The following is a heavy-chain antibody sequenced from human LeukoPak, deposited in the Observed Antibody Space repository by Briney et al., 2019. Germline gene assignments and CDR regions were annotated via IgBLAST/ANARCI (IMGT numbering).Heavy chain of an antibody. V-gene: IGHV4-59*01. CDR1: GGSISSYY. Sequence: PSETLSLTCTVSGGSISSYYWSWIRQPPGKGLEWIGYIYYSGSTNYNPSLKSRVTISIDTSKNQFSQKLSSVTAADTAVYYRARGLGGAHNWFDPWGQGTLVTVSS. J-gene: IGHJ5*02. D-gene: IGHD3-10*01. CDR2: IYYSGST. CDR3: ARGLGGAHNWFDP.